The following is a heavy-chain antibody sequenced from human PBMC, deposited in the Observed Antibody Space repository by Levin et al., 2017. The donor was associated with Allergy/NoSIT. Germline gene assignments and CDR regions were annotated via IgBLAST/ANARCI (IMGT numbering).Heavy chain of an antibody. V-gene: IGHV3-7*01. J-gene: IGHJ6*02. CDR1: GFPFRSSW. D-gene: IGHD1/OR15-1a*01. Sequence: LSLPCAASGFPFRSSWMTWVRPAPGKGLEWVGNIKQDGSEKYYVDSVKGRFTISRDNAKNSLYLQMDSLRAEDTAVYYCAKQTMMDVWGQGTTVTVSS. CDR3: AKQTMMDV. CDR2: IKQDGSEK.